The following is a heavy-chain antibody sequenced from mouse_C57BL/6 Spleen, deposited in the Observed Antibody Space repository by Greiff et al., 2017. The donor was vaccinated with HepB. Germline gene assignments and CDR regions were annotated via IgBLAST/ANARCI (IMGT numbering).Heavy chain of an antibody. J-gene: IGHJ4*01. CDR2: IYPGDGDT. V-gene: IGHV1-80*01. Sequence: QVQLQQSGAELVKPGASVKISCKASGYAFSSYWMNWVKQRPGKGLEWIGQIYPGDGDTNYNGKFKDKATLTADKSSSTAYMQLSSLTSEDSAVYFCARRGGYDYDGVYAMDYWGQGTSVTVSS. CDR3: ARRGGYDYDGVYAMDY. CDR1: GYAFSSYW. D-gene: IGHD2-4*01.